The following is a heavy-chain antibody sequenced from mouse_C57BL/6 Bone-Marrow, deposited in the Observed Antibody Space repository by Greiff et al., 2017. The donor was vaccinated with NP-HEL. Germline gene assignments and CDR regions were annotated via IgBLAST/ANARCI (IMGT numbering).Heavy chain of an antibody. CDR3: ARSQRVYYAMDY. CDR2: ISSGSSTI. J-gene: IGHJ4*01. Sequence: EVQLVESGGGLVKPGGSLKLSCAASGFTFSDYGMHWVRQAPEKGLEWVAYISSGSSTIYYADTVKGRFTISRDNAKNTLFLQMTSLRSEDTAMYYCARSQRVYYAMDYWGQGTSVTVSS. V-gene: IGHV5-17*01. CDR1: GFTFSDYG.